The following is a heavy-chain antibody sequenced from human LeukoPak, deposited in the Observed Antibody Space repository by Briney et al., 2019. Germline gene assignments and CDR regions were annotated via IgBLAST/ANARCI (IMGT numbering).Heavy chain of an antibody. J-gene: IGHJ4*02. D-gene: IGHD1-20*01. CDR1: GFTVSSNY. CDR2: IYSGGST. V-gene: IGHV3-66*02. CDR3: ARDSLYSWGYDY. Sequence: PGGSLRLSCAASGFTVSSNYMSWVRQAPGKGLEWVSVIYSGGSTYYADSVKGRFTISRDNSKNTLYLQMNSLRAEDTAVYYCARDSLYSWGYDYWGQGTLVTVPS.